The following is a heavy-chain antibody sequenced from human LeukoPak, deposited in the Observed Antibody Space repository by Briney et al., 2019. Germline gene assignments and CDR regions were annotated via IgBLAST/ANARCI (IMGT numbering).Heavy chain of an antibody. CDR3: AKGYNNYVNNWFDP. CDR2: ISGSGGST. Sequence: HTGGSLRLSCAASGFIFSSYAMSWVRQAPGKGLEWVSTISGSGGSTYYADSVKGRFTISRDNSKNTVYLQMNSLRAEDTAVYYCAKGYNNYVNNWFDPWGQGALVTVSS. D-gene: IGHD4-11*01. J-gene: IGHJ5*02. CDR1: GFIFSSYA. V-gene: IGHV3-23*01.